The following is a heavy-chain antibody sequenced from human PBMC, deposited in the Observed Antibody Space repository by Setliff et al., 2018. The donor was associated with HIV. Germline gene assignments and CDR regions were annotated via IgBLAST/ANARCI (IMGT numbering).Heavy chain of an antibody. CDR3: ARDRREEDSSGYYVDV. CDR2: ISGYTGIT. Sequence: ASVKVSCKISGYIFSHYGVTWVRQAPGQGLEYMGYISGYTGITHYAQSFQGRVTMTTDPSKYTAYMELRSLKYDDTAVYYCARDRREEDSSGYYVDVWGKGTTVTV. V-gene: IGHV1-18*01. D-gene: IGHD3-22*01. J-gene: IGHJ6*03. CDR1: GYIFSHYG.